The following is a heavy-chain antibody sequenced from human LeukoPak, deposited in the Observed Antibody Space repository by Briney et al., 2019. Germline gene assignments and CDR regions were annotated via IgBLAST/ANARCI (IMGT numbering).Heavy chain of an antibody. CDR2: IWYDGSNK. CDR1: GFTFSSYG. D-gene: IGHD5-12*01. V-gene: IGHV3-33*01. Sequence: PGRSLRLSCAASGFTFSSYGMHWVRQAPGKGLEWVAVIWYDGSNKYYADSVKGRFTISRDNSKNTLYLQMDSLRAEDTAVYYCARDHGYDPFFDYWGQGTLVTVSS. J-gene: IGHJ4*02. CDR3: ARDHGYDPFFDY.